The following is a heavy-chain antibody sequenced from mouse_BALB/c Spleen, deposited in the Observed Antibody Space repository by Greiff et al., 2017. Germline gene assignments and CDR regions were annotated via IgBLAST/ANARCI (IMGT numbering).Heavy chain of an antibody. CDR3: TRSNYYGSSYWFAY. D-gene: IGHD1-1*01. Sequence: DVKLQESGTVLARPGASVKMSCKASGYSFTSYWMHWVKQRPGQGLEWIGAIYPGNSDTSYNQKFKGKAKLTAVTSASTAYMELSSLTNEDSAVYYCTRSNYYGSSYWFAYWGQGTLVTVSA. V-gene: IGHV1-5*01. CDR2: IYPGNSDT. CDR1: GYSFTSYW. J-gene: IGHJ3*01.